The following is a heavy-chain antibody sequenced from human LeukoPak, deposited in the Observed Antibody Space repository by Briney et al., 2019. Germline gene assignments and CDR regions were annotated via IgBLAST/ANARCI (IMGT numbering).Heavy chain of an antibody. CDR1: GFTFSSYA. V-gene: IGHV3-23*01. CDR2: ISGSGGST. D-gene: IGHD6-19*01. J-gene: IGHJ4*02. CDR3: ANSGIAVAGTIY. Sequence: PGGSLRLSCAASGFTFSSYAMSWVRQAPGKGLEWVSAISGSGGSTYYADSVKGRFAISRDNSKNTLYLQMNSLRAEDTAVYYCANSGIAVAGTIYWGQGTLVTVSS.